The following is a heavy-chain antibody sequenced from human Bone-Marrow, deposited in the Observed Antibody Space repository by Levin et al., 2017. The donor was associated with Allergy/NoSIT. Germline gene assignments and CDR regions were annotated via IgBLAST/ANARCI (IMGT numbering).Heavy chain of an antibody. CDR1: GITFNNAD. CDR3: ATLQRFSPGPDWYFAL. J-gene: IGHJ2*01. Sequence: GGSLRLSCAASGITFNNADMTWVRQAPGKGLEWVGRIRRKSADVTDDGTTEYAAPVQGRFSISRDDSKNTLFLQMNSLKTEDTGLYYCATLQRFSPGPDWYFALWGRGTLVTVSS. V-gene: IGHV3-15*01. D-gene: IGHD4-11*01. CDR2: IRRKSADVTDDGTT.